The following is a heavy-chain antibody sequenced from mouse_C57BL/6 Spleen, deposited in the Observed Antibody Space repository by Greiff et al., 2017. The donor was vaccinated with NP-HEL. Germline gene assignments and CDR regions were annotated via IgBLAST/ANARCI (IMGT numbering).Heavy chain of an antibody. CDR3: ASGRDYYGSSSFAY. V-gene: IGHV2-6*01. Sequence: QVQLQQSGPGLVAPSQSLSITCTVSGFSLTSYGVDWVRQSPGKGLEWLGVIWGVGSTNYNSALKSRLSISKDNSKSQVFLKMNSLQTDDTAMYYCASGRDYYGSSSFAYWGQGTLVTVSA. CDR1: GFSLTSYG. D-gene: IGHD1-1*01. J-gene: IGHJ3*01. CDR2: IWGVGST.